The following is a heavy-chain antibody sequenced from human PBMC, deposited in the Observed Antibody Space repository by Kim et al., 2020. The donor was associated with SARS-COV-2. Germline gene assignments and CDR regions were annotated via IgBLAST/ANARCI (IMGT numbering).Heavy chain of an antibody. Sequence: GGSLRLSCTASGFTFGDYALSWFRQAPGRGPEWLGFIRIKDHGGTAVYLASVRGRFTISRDNYKNIPHLQMNNLKSEDTAEYYCSTVGCTDLYPYVDFWG. CDR1: GFTFGDYA. CDR3: STVGCTDLYPYVDF. D-gene: IGHD3-16*01. CDR2: IRIKDHGGTA. V-gene: IGHV3-49*03. J-gene: IGHJ6*01.